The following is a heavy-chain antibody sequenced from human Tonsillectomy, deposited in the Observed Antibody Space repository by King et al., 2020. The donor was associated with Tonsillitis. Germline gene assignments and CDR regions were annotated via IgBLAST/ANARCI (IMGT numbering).Heavy chain of an antibody. Sequence: QLVQSGAEVKKPGASVRVSCKASGYTFTGYYIHWVRQAPGKVLEWMGWINPNSGGTNYAQKFQGRVTMTRDTSINTVHMELSSLTSDDTAVYYCAREWERYDYWGQGTLVTVSS. J-gene: IGHJ4*02. D-gene: IGHD1-1*01. CDR3: AREWERYDY. CDR2: INPNSGGT. CDR1: GYTFTGYY. V-gene: IGHV1-2*02.